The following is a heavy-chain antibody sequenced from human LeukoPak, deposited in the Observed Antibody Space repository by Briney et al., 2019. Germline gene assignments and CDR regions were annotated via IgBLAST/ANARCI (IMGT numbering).Heavy chain of an antibody. CDR3: ARLRVTSNYYMDV. J-gene: IGHJ6*03. D-gene: IGHD4-17*01. Sequence: GGSLTLSCAASEFTFSRNWMTWVRQAPGKGLEWVANIKLDGSEKDYVDSVKGRFTISRDNAKNSLYLQMDSLRAEDTAVYYCARLRVTSNYYMDVWGKGTTVTVS. V-gene: IGHV3-7*01. CDR2: IKLDGSEK. CDR1: EFTFSRNW.